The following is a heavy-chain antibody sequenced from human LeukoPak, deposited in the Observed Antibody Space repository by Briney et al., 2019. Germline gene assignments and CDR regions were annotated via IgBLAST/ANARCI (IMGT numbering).Heavy chain of an antibody. CDR2: IYPGDSDT. V-gene: IGHV5-51*01. J-gene: IGHJ4*02. CDR3: ATISSDWNLGFDN. Sequence: GESLKISCKGSGYSFATNWIGWVRLMPGRGLEYMGIIYPGDSDTKYSPSFQGQVTISADKSISTAYQQWSSLEASDTAIYYCATISSDWNLGFDNWGQGTPVTVSS. D-gene: IGHD6-19*01. CDR1: GYSFATNW.